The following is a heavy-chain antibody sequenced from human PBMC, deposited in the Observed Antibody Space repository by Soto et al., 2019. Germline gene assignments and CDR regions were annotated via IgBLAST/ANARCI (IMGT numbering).Heavy chain of an antibody. D-gene: IGHD3-10*01. V-gene: IGHV4-59*08. Sequence: PSETLSLTCTFSGGSISSYYWSLIRQPPGKGLEWIGYIYHSGSTNYNPSLKSRVTISVDTSKDQFSLNLSSVTAADTAVYYCARHLGDYYGSGSYSFWFDPWGPGTLVTVSS. J-gene: IGHJ5*02. CDR3: ARHLGDYYGSGSYSFWFDP. CDR1: GGSISSYY. CDR2: IYHSGST.